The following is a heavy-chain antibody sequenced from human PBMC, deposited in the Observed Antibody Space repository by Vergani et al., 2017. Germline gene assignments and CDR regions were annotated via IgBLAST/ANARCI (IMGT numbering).Heavy chain of an antibody. Sequence: QVQLVQSGAEVKKPGASVKVSCKASGYTFTSYGISWVRQAPGQGLEWMGWISTYNGNTNYAQKLQGRVTMTTDTSTRTAYMELRSLRSNDTAVYYCARATYDFWSGYGFDYWGQGTLVTVSS. J-gene: IGHJ4*02. CDR1: GYTFTSYG. D-gene: IGHD3-3*01. V-gene: IGHV1-18*01. CDR2: ISTYNGNT. CDR3: ARATYDFWSGYGFDY.